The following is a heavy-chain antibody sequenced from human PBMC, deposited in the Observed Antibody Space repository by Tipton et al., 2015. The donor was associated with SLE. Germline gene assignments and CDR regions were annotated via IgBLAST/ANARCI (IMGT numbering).Heavy chain of an antibody. CDR3: VKGARTGTTYDFDY. CDR1: GFTFSSYA. V-gene: IGHV3-64D*09. D-gene: IGHD1-1*01. J-gene: IGHJ4*02. Sequence: SLRLSCSASGFTFSSYAMHWVRQAPGKGLEYVSAISSNGGSTYYADSVKGRFTISRDNSKNTLYLQMSSLRAEDTAVYYCVKGARTGTTYDFDYWGQGTLVTVSS. CDR2: ISSNGGST.